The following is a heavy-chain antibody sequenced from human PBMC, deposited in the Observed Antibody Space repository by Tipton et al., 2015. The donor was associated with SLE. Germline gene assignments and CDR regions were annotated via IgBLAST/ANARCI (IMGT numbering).Heavy chain of an antibody. V-gene: IGHV4-34*01. CDR2: INHSGST. CDR1: GGSFSGYY. D-gene: IGHD5-12*01. Sequence: TLSLTCAVYGGSFSGYYWSWIRQPPGKGLEWIGEINHSGSTNYNPSLKSRVTISVDTSKNQFSLKLSSVTAADTAVYYCAKDGYDFYYWGQGTLVTVSS. CDR3: AKDGYDFYY. J-gene: IGHJ4*02.